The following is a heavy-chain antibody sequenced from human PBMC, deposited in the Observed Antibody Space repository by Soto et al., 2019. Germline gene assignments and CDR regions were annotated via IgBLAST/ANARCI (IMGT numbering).Heavy chain of an antibody. CDR2: IYYSGST. CDR1: GGSISSYY. D-gene: IGHD2-15*01. J-gene: IGHJ4*02. V-gene: IGHV4-59*12. CDR3: AREVVAVTPSAPYFDY. Sequence: SETLSLTCTVSGGSISSYYWSWIRQPPGKGLEWIGYIYYSGSTNYNPSLKSRVTISVDRSKNQFSLKLSSVTAADTAVYYCAREVVAVTPSAPYFDYWGQGTLVTVSS.